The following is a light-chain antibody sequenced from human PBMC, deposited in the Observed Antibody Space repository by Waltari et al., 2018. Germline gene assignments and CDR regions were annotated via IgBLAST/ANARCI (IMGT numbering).Light chain of an antibody. CDR2: DVS. CDR1: SSDGGGYNY. CDR3: SSYTSSSVV. V-gene: IGLV2-14*01. Sequence: QSALTQPASVSGSPGQAITISCTGTSSDGGGYNYVSWYQQHPRRAPRLMIYDVSNQPSGVASRFSGSKSGNTASLTISGLQAEDEADYYCSSYTSSSVVCGGGTKLTVL. J-gene: IGLJ2*01.